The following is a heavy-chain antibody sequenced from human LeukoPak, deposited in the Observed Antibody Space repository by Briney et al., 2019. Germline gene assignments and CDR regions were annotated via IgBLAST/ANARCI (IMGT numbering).Heavy chain of an antibody. CDR2: IYYSGNT. D-gene: IGHD5-18*01. CDR3: ARHLYSHDYDY. J-gene: IGHJ4*02. V-gene: IGHV4-59*08. CDR1: GGSISSYY. Sequence: PSETLSLTCTVSGGSISSYYWSWIRQPPGKGLEWIGLIYYSGNTNYNPSLKSRVTISVDTSKNQFSLKVSSVTAADTAVYYCARHLYSHDYDYWGQGILVTVSS.